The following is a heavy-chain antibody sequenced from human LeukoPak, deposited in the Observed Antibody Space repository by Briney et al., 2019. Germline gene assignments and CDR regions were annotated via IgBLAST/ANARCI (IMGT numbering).Heavy chain of an antibody. CDR1: GYTFTSYG. D-gene: IGHD6-13*01. CDR2: ISAYNGNT. CDR3: ARRVAAAGRTSTPFDY. Sequence: GASVKVSCKASGYTFTSYGISWVRQAPGQGLEWMGWISAYNGNTNYAQKLQGRVTMTTDTSTSTAYMELRSLRSDDTAVYYCARRVAAAGRTSTPFDYWGQGTLVTVSS. V-gene: IGHV1-18*01. J-gene: IGHJ4*02.